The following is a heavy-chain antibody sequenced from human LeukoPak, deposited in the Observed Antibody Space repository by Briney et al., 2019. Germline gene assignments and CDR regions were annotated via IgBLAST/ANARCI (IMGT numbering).Heavy chain of an antibody. D-gene: IGHD3-22*01. CDR3: TRAVVTTMIVVVTPLYYFDY. CDR1: GFTFGDYA. Sequence: GGSLRHSCTASGFTFGDYAMSWVRQAPGKGLEWVGFIRSKAYGGTTEYAASVKGRFTISRDDSKSIAYLQMNSLKTEDTAVYYCTRAVVTTMIVVVTPLYYFDYWGQGTLVTVSS. J-gene: IGHJ4*02. CDR2: IRSKAYGGTT. V-gene: IGHV3-49*04.